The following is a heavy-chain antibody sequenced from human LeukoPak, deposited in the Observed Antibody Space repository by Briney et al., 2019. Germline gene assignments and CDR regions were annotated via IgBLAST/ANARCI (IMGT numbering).Heavy chain of an antibody. J-gene: IGHJ3*02. CDR3: ARDLIAVAGPHDAFDI. CDR1: GFTFSSYD. D-gene: IGHD6-19*01. CDR2: IGTAGDT. V-gene: IGHV3-13*01. Sequence: GGSLRLSCAASGFTFSSYDMHWVRQATGKGLEWVSAIGTAGDTYYPSFVKGRFTISRENAKNSLCLQMNSLRAGDTAVYYCARDLIAVAGPHDAFDIWGQGTMVTVSS.